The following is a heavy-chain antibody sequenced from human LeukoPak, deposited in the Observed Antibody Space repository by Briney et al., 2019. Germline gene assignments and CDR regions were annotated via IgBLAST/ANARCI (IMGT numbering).Heavy chain of an antibody. CDR1: GFIFGDSA. D-gene: IGHD3-16*02. J-gene: IGHJ5*02. CDR3: ARTPALGSYRYTVWFDP. V-gene: IGHV3-48*03. CDR2: ISSSGSTI. Sequence: PGRPLRLSCTTSGFIFGDSALNWFRQAPGKGLEWVSYISSSGSTIYYADSVKGRFTISRDNAKNSLYLQMNSLRAEDTAVYYCARTPALGSYRYTVWFDPWGQGTLVAVSS.